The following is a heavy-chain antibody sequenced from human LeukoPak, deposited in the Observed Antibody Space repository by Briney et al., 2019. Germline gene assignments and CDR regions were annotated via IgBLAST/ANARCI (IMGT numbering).Heavy chain of an antibody. CDR3: ARDVLLWFGEFRLPDY. V-gene: IGHV3-23*01. J-gene: IGHJ4*02. Sequence: PGGSLRLSCAASGFTFSSYAMSWVRQAPGKGLEWVSGISGSGSSTYYTDSVKGRFTISRDNSKNTLYLQMNSLRAEDTAVYYCARDVLLWFGEFRLPDYWGQGTLVTVSS. CDR1: GFTFSSYA. D-gene: IGHD3-10*01. CDR2: ISGSGSST.